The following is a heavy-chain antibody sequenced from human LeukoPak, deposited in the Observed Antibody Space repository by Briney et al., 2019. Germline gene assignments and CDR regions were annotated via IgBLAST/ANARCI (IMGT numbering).Heavy chain of an antibody. J-gene: IGHJ4*02. CDR3: AMERGLALYY. D-gene: IGHD3/OR15-3a*01. Sequence: SETLSLTCTVSGGSISSYYWSWIRQPPGKGREWIGYIYYSGSTNYNPSLKSRVTISVDTSKNQFSLKLSSVTAADTAVYYCAMERGLALYYWGQGTLVTVSS. CDR2: IYYSGST. CDR1: GGSISSYY. V-gene: IGHV4-59*01.